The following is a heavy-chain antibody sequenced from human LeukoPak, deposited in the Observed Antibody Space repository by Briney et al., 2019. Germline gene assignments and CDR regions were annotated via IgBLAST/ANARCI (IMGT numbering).Heavy chain of an antibody. D-gene: IGHD6-19*01. CDR2: TYYRSKGHN. CDR3: ARDFGTTGWHTFDY. J-gene: IGHJ4*02. CDR1: GDSVSSKNGA. V-gene: IGHV6-1*01. Sequence: SQTLSLTCVVSGDSVSSKNGAWNWIRQSPSRGLEWLGRTYYRSKGHNDYAESMEGRMTISQDTSKNQYSLHLNSVTPDDTAVYYCARDFGTTGWHTFDYWGQGTLVTVSS.